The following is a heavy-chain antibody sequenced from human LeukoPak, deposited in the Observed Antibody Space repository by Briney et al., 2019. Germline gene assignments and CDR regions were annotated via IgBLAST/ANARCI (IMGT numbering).Heavy chain of an antibody. J-gene: IGHJ4*02. V-gene: IGHV3-30*18. CDR1: GFTFSSLG. CDR2: ISSDGSKK. Sequence: GGSLRLSCVASGFTFSSLGMHWVRQAPGKGLEWVAVISSDGSKKNYADSVKGRLTLSRDNSKNTVYLQVDGLRTEDTAVYYCAKGRQYSFDYLIDYWGQGTLVTVSS. CDR3: AKGRQYSFDYLIDY. D-gene: IGHD3-9*01.